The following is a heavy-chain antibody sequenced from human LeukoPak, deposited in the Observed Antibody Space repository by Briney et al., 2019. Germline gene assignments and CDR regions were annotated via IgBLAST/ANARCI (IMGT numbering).Heavy chain of an antibody. J-gene: IGHJ3*01. CDR1: GFTFSSYA. Sequence: PGGSLRLSCAASGFTFSSYAMTWVRQAPGKGLEWVSAISASRADTYYADSVKGRFTISRDNSKNTLYLHMSSLRAEDTAVYFCAKRPRGTSGYYLGAFDGWGQGTTVTVSS. V-gene: IGHV3-23*01. CDR2: ISASRADT. CDR3: AKRPRGTSGYYLGAFDG. D-gene: IGHD3-22*01.